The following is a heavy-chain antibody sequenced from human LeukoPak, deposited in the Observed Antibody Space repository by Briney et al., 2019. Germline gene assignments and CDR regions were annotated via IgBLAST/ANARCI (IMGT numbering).Heavy chain of an antibody. CDR1: GFTFSYHW. CDR3: ARDLRFCSGPTCYTSRFDP. J-gene: IGHJ5*02. D-gene: IGHD2-2*02. Sequence: GGSLRLSCAASGFTFSYHWMTWVRQAPGKGLEWVANIKNDGAVKNYVDSVKGRFTISRDNAKNSLFLQMDSLRAEDTAVYYCARDLRFCSGPTCYTSRFDPWGRGTLVTVSS. V-gene: IGHV3-7*03. CDR2: IKNDGAVK.